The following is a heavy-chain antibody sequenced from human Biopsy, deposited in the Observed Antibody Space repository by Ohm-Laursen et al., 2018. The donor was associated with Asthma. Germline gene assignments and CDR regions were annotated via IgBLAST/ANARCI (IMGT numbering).Heavy chain of an antibody. CDR2: IYYIGST. J-gene: IGHJ4*02. CDR1: GGSISSGAYY. D-gene: IGHD3-16*01. CDR3: ARRGGVRRYFDY. Sequence: SQTLSLTCPVSGGSISSGAYYWSWVRQLPGKGLEWIGYIYYIGSTYYNPSLKSRVAISLDTSKNQFSLKLSSVTAADTAVYFCARRGGVRRYFDYWGQGTLVTVSS. V-gene: IGHV4-30-4*01.